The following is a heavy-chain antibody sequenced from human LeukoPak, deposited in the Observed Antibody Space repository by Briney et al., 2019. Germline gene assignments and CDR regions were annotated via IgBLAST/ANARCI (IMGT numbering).Heavy chain of an antibody. Sequence: SGGSLRLSCAASGFTFSSYGMSWVRQVPGKGLEWVSAISASGASTFYADSVKGRLTISRDISKNTVYLQMDSLRAEDTAVYYCAKGGGRTHGWFGEFEYWGQGTLVTVSS. CDR3: AKGGGRTHGWFGEFEY. CDR1: GFTFSSYG. D-gene: IGHD3-10*01. J-gene: IGHJ4*02. V-gene: IGHV3-23*01. CDR2: ISASGAST.